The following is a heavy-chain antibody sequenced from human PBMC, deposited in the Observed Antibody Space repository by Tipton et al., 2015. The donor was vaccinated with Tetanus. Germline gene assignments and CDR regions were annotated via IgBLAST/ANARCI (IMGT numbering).Heavy chain of an antibody. J-gene: IGHJ5*02. D-gene: IGHD3-9*01. CDR3: VTGTLRYGA. V-gene: IGHV3-7*01. Sequence: SLRLSCVASGFIFSDHWMSWVRQAPGKGLEWVASIQPDGSESHFVDPVKGRFTISRDNTKNSLYLQMNSLRNEDTAVYYCVTGTLRYGAWGQGTLVTVSS. CDR1: GFIFSDHW. CDR2: IQPDGSES.